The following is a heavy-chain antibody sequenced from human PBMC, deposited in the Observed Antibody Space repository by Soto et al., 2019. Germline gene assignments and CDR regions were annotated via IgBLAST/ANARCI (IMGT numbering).Heavy chain of an antibody. V-gene: IGHV4-61*01. CDR1: GGSVSSGSYY. Sequence: SETLSLTCTVSGGSVSSGSYYWSWIRQPPGKGLEWIGYIYYSGSTNYNPSLKSRVTISVDTSKNQFSLKLSSVTAADTAVYYCARVFKSPWVYYYYGMDVWGQGTTVTVSS. CDR3: ARVFKSPWVYYYYGMDV. CDR2: IYYSGST. J-gene: IGHJ6*02. D-gene: IGHD1-26*01.